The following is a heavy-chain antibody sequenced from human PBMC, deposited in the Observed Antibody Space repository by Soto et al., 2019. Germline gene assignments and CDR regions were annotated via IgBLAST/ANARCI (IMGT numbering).Heavy chain of an antibody. J-gene: IGHJ6*02. CDR1: GFTFDDYT. Sequence: GSLPLSCAASGFTFDDYTMHWVRQATGKGLEWVSLISWDGGSTYYSDSVKGRFTISRDNSKNSLYLQMNSLRTEDTALYYCAKECFGSADAPYYYYYGMDVWGQGITVTVSS. CDR3: AKECFGSADAPYYYYYGMDV. D-gene: IGHD3-10*01. CDR2: ISWDGGST. V-gene: IGHV3-43*01.